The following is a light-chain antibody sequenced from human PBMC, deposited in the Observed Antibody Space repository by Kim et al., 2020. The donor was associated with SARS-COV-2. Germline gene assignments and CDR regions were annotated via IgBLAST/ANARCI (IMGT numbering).Light chain of an antibody. V-gene: IGKV3-15*01. CDR3: QQYKNWPLT. CDR1: QSVSSN. Sequence: EIVMTQSPATLSVSPGERATLSCRASQSVSSNLAWYQQKPGQAPRLLSYGASTRATGIPARFSCSGSGTDFTLTMSSLQSEDFAVYYCQQYKNWPLTFGGGTKVDIK. J-gene: IGKJ4*01. CDR2: GAS.